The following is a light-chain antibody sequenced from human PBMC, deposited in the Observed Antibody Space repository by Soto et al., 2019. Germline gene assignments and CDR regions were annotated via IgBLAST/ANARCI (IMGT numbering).Light chain of an antibody. Sequence: QSALTQPASVSGSPGQSITISCTGTSSDVGSYNLVSWYQHHPGKAPKLIIYEGTKRPSGVSNRFSGSKSGNTASLTISGLPAEDEADYHCCSYAGTGTFEVVFGGGTKLTVL. V-gene: IGLV2-23*03. CDR1: SSDVGSYNL. J-gene: IGLJ3*02. CDR2: EGT. CDR3: CSYAGTGTFEVV.